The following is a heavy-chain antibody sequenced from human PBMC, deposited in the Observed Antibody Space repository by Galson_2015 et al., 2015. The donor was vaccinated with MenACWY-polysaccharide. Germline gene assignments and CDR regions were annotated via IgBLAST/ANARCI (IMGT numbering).Heavy chain of an antibody. D-gene: IGHD5-24*01. CDR1: GFSFNNHW. CDR2: MNQDGSVK. CDR3: ARDKGWLQFDC. J-gene: IGHJ4*02. V-gene: IGHV3-7*01. Sequence: SLRLSCAASGFSFNNHWMNWVRQAPGKGLEWVANMNQDGSVKYYIDSVKGRFTISRDNAKNSLSLHMNSLRVEDAAVYYCARDKGWLQFDCWGQGTLVTVSS.